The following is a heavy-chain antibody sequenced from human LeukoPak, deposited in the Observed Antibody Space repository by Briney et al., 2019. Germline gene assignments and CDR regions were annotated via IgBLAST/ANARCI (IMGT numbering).Heavy chain of an antibody. Sequence: GASVKVSCKASGYTFTGYYMHWVRQAPGQGLEWMGWINPNSGGTNYAQKFQGRVTMTRDTSISTAYMELSRLRSDDTAVYYCARHLYSSSWYWFDPGGQGTLVTVSS. CDR3: ARHLYSSSWYWFDP. CDR2: INPNSGGT. CDR1: GYTFTGYY. D-gene: IGHD6-13*01. J-gene: IGHJ5*02. V-gene: IGHV1-2*02.